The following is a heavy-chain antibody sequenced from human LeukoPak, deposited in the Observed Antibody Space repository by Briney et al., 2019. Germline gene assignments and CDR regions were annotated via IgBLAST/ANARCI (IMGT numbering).Heavy chain of an antibody. V-gene: IGHV1-69*06. CDR3: ARAGIAAALGPPGV. Sequence: SVKVSCKASGGTFSSYAISWVRHAPGQGLEWMGGIIPIFGTANYAQKFQGRVTITADKSTSTAYMELSSLRSEDTAVYYCARAGIAAALGPPGVWGKGTTVTVSS. CDR2: IIPIFGTA. D-gene: IGHD6-13*01. CDR1: GGTFSSYA. J-gene: IGHJ6*04.